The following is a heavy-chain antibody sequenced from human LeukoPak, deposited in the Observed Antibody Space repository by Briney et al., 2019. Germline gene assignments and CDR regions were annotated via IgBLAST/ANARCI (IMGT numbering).Heavy chain of an antibody. CDR1: GFTFSSYG. CDR2: IWYDGSNK. CDR3: ARESGDSSGYYPDY. Sequence: GRSLRLSCAASGFTFSSYGMHWVRRAPGKGLEWVAVIWYDGSNKYYADSVKGRFTISRDNSKNTLNLQMNSLRAEDTAVYYCARESGDSSGYYPDYWGQGTLVTVSS. D-gene: IGHD3-22*01. V-gene: IGHV3-33*01. J-gene: IGHJ4*02.